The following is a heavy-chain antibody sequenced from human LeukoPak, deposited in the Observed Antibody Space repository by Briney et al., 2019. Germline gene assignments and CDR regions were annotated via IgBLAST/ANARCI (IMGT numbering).Heavy chain of an antibody. J-gene: IGHJ6*03. V-gene: IGHV4-34*01. Sequence: SETLSLTCAVYGGSFSGYCWSWIRQPPGKGLEWIGEINHSGSTNYNPSLKSRVTISVDTSKNQFSLKLSSVTAADTAVYYCAREVHGSSWYSYYYYYMDVWGKGTTVTVSS. CDR2: INHSGST. CDR3: AREVHGSSWYSYYYYYMDV. CDR1: GGSFSGYC. D-gene: IGHD6-13*01.